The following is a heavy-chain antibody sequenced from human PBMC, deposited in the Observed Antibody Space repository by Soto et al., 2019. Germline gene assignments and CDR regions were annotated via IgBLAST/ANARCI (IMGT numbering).Heavy chain of an antibody. CDR1: GFTFSSYA. J-gene: IGHJ3*02. CDR2: ISGSGANT. V-gene: IGHV3-23*01. D-gene: IGHD4-17*01. CDR3: ARPRGYGVFDAYDI. Sequence: GGSLRLSCAASGFTFSSYAMNWVRQAPGKGLEWVSVISGSGANTYYADSVKGRFTISRDNSINTLYLQMNNLGYEDTAVYYCARPRGYGVFDAYDIWGQGTMVTVSS.